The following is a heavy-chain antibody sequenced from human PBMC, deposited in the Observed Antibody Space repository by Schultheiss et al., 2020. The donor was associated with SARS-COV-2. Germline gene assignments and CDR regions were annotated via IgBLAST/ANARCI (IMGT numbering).Heavy chain of an antibody. CDR1: GGTFSSYA. D-gene: IGHD5-18*01. CDR2: IIPIFGTA. CDR3: ARDLGNSYGYNYYYYMDV. Sequence: SVKVSCKASGGTFSSYAISWVRQAPGQGLEWMGGIIPIFGTANYAQKFQGRVTITADKSTSTAYMELSSLRSEDTAVYYCARDLGNSYGYNYYYYMDVWGKGTTVTVSS. V-gene: IGHV1-69*06. J-gene: IGHJ6*03.